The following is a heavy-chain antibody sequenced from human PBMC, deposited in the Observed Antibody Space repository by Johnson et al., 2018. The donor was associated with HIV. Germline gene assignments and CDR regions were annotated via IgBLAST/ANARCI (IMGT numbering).Heavy chain of an antibody. CDR3: ARDGGIAATDAFDI. Sequence: EKLVESGGGLVQPGGSLRLSCAASGFTFSSYAMSWVRQTPGQGLEWVSAISGSGGSTYYADSVQGRFTISRGNSKNTLYLQMNSLRAEDTAVYYCARDGGIAATDAFDIWGQGTMVTVSS. D-gene: IGHD6-13*01. J-gene: IGHJ3*02. CDR2: ISGSGGST. CDR1: GFTFSSYA. V-gene: IGHV3-23*04.